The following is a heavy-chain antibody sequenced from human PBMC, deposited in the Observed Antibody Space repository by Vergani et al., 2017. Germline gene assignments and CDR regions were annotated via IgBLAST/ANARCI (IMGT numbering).Heavy chain of an antibody. CDR3: AKGGSGYYYFDY. CDR1: GFTFSSYG. D-gene: IGHD3-22*01. J-gene: IGHJ4*02. V-gene: IGHV3-30*18. CDR2: ISYDGSNK. Sequence: VQLVESGGGLVKPGGSLRLSCAASGFTFSSYGMHWVRQAPGKGLEWVAVISYDGSNKYYADSVKGRFTISRDNSKNTLYLQMNSLRAEDTAVYYCAKGGSGYYYFDYWGQGTLVTVSS.